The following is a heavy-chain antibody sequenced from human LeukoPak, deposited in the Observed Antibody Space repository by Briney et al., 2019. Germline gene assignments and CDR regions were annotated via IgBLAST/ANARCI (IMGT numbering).Heavy chain of an antibody. CDR1: GYTFTGYY. J-gene: IGHJ4*02. CDR3: ARDFFSEITYHGEIAYFDQ. D-gene: IGHD3-16*01. V-gene: IGHV1-2*02. CDR2: INPHSGAT. Sequence: ASVKVSCKASGYTFTGYYMHWVRQAPGQGLEWMGWINPHSGATKCGQKFQGRVTVTRDTSISTAYMEVTRLNSDDTAIYYCARDFFSEITYHGEIAYFDQWGPGTLVSVSS.